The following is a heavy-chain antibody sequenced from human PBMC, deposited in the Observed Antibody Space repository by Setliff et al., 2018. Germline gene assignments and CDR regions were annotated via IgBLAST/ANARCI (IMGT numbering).Heavy chain of an antibody. CDR2: INPHGSEK. CDR1: GLSYINDW. Sequence: PSETLSLSFTASGLSYINDWVSWVRQAPGKGLEWLASINPHGSEKYYADSVKGRFTISRDNAKNSLSLQMNNLRTEDTAVYYCFGAGTCSYWGQGTLVTVSS. V-gene: IGHV3-7*01. D-gene: IGHD3-10*01. J-gene: IGHJ4*02. CDR3: FGAGTCSY.